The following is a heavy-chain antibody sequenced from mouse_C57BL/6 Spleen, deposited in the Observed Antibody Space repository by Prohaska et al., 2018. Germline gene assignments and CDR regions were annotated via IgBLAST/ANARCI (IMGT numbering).Heavy chain of an antibody. D-gene: IGHD2-1*01. V-gene: IGHV11-2*01. CDR3: MRYGNDWYFDV. Sequence: EVQLLETGGGLVQPGGSRGLSCAGSGFTVSGFWMSSVRQTPGKTLEWIGDMNSDGSAINYAPSRKDRVTIFRDNDKSALYLEMSNVRSEDTATYFCMRYGNDWYFDVWGKGTTVTVSS. CDR1: GFTVSGFW. CDR2: MNSDGSAI. J-gene: IGHJ1*03.